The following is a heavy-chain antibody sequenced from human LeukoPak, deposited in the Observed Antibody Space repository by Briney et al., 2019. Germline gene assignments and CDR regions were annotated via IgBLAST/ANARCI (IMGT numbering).Heavy chain of an antibody. CDR2: ISDSGGST. D-gene: IGHD3-9*01. V-gene: IGHV3-23*01. CDR1: GFSFSSYG. Sequence: GGSLRLSCESSGFSFSSYGINWVRQARGKGLEWVSGISDSGGSTYYADSVKGRLTISRDNSKNTVYLQMKALRAEDTAVYYCAIGYYDILKGSDYWGQGTLVTVSS. CDR3: AIGYYDILKGSDY. J-gene: IGHJ4*02.